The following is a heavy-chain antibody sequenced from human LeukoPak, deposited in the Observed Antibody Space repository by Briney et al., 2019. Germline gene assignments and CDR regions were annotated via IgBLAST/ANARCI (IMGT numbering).Heavy chain of an antibody. J-gene: IGHJ4*02. Sequence: GASVKVSCKAAGYTFTSYGISWVRQAPGQGLEWMGWISAYNGNTNYAQKLQGRVTMTTDASTSTAYMELRSLRSDDTAVYYCARDRVSVTSTYYFDYWGRGTLVTVSS. CDR1: GYTFTSYG. D-gene: IGHD4-17*01. CDR2: ISAYNGNT. CDR3: ARDRVSVTSTYYFDY. V-gene: IGHV1-18*04.